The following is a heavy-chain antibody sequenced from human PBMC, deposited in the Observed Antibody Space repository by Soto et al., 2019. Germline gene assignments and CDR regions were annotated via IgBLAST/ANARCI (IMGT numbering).Heavy chain of an antibody. J-gene: IGHJ5*02. D-gene: IGHD6-19*01. V-gene: IGHV4-34*01. CDR1: GGSFSGYY. Sequence: SETLSLTCAVYGGSFSGYYWSWIRQPPGKGLEWIGEINHSGSTNYNPSLKSRVTISVDTSKNQFSLKLSSVTAADTAVYYCGRGQTRKAGMALVGKGLRCFDPWGQGTLSPSPQ. CDR3: GRGQTRKAGMALVGKGLRCFDP. CDR2: INHSGST.